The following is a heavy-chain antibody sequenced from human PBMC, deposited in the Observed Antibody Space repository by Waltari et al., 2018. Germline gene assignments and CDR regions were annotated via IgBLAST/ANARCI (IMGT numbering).Heavy chain of an antibody. J-gene: IGHJ3*02. CDR1: GFTFRNYE. V-gene: IGHV3-48*03. CDR3: ARGFVTGKHFLAFDI. D-gene: IGHD2-8*02. CDR2: IISSGTNI. Sequence: EVQLVESGGGWVQPGGSLRLSCAASGFTFRNYEMDWVRQAPGKGLEWLSYIISSGTNIYIADSVKGRFTFSRDNANNSLSLQMDSLGVEDTAIYYCARGFVTGKHFLAFDIWGQGTVVTVSS.